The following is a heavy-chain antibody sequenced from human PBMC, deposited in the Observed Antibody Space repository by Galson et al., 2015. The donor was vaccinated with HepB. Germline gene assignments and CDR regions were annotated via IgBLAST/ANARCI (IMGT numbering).Heavy chain of an antibody. CDR3: ARGGGDITVFGEYYYYYGMDV. V-gene: IGHV1-46*01. D-gene: IGHD3-3*01. CDR2: INHSGGRT. J-gene: IGHJ6*02. CDR1: GYTFTSFQ. Sequence: SVKVSCKASGYTFTSFQIHWVRQAPGPRLESVGIINHSGGRTSFAQKFQGRVTVTRDTSTRTVDLELSSLRSEDTAVYYCARGGGDITVFGEYYYYYGMDVWGQGTTVTVSS.